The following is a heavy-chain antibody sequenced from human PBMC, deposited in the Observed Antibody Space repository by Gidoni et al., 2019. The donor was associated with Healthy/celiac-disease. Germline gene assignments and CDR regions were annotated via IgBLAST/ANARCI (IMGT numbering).Heavy chain of an antibody. CDR3: ARSRAGYSPEYFQH. V-gene: IGHV3-7*01. CDR1: GFTFSSYW. Sequence: EVQLVESGGGLVQPGGSLRLSCAASGFTFSSYWMSWVRQAPGKGLEWVANIKQDGSEKYYVDSVKGRFTISRDNAKNSLYLQMNSLRAEDTAVYYCARSRAGYSPEYFQHWGQGTLVTVSS. J-gene: IGHJ1*01. D-gene: IGHD2-21*01. CDR2: IKQDGSEK.